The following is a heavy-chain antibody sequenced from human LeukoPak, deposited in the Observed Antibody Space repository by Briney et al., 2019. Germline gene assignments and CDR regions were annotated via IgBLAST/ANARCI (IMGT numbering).Heavy chain of an antibody. D-gene: IGHD6-19*01. V-gene: IGHV4-59*08. J-gene: IGHJ2*01. CDR2: IYYSGST. Sequence: PSETLSLTCTVSGGSISSYYWSWIRQPPGKGLEWIGYIYYSGSTNYNPSLKSRVTISVDTSKNQFSLKLSSVTAADTAVYYCARQRGIAVAVSYWYFDLWGRGTLVTVSS. CDR1: GGSISSYY. CDR3: ARQRGIAVAVSYWYFDL.